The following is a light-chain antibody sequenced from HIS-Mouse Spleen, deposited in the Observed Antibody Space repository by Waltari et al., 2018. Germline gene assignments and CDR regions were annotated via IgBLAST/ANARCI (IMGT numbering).Light chain of an antibody. CDR1: QGISSA. CDR2: DAS. CDR3: QQFNSYPVT. J-gene: IGKJ5*01. Sequence: AIQWTQSPSSLSASGGDRVTITCRASQGISSALAWYQQKPGKAPKLLIYDASSLESGVPSRFSGSGSGTDFTLTISSLQPEDFATYYCQQFNSYPVTFGQGTRLEIK. V-gene: IGKV1-13*02.